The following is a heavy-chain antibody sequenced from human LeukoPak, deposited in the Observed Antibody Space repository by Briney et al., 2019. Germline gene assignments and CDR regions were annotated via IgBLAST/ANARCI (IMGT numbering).Heavy chain of an antibody. CDR2: VNTKTGNP. D-gene: IGHD1-26*01. Sequence: GASVKISCKASGYTFTNYAINWVRQAPGQGREWVGWVNTKTGNPTYAQDFTGRFAFSLDTSVTTTYLQISSLKAEDTAVYYCARVGKYSGSYPDYWGQGTLVTVSS. CDR1: GYTFTNYA. V-gene: IGHV7-4-1*02. J-gene: IGHJ4*02. CDR3: ARVGKYSGSYPDY.